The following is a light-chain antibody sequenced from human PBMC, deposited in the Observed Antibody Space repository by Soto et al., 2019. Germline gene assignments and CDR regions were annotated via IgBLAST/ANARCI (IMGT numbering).Light chain of an antibody. CDR1: RSISSY. J-gene: IGKJ1*01. V-gene: IGKV1-39*01. CDR2: AAS. Sequence: DIRMTQSPSSLSASVGDRVTITCRASRSISSYLNWYQQKPGKAPKLLIYAASSLQSGVPSRFSGSGSGTEFTLTISSLQPEDFATYYCQQSYSLPPTWTFGQGTKVEIK. CDR3: QQSYSLPPTWT.